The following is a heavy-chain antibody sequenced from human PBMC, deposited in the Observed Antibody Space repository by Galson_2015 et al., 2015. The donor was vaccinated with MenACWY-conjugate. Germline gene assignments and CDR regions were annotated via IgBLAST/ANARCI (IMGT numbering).Heavy chain of an antibody. J-gene: IGHJ4*02. V-gene: IGHV6-1*01. CDR3: AREESGTYSFAY. D-gene: IGHD1-26*01. Sequence: LEWLGRTYYRSQWNNDYTISVRGRITINPDTSKNQVSLHLNSVTPEDTAVYYCAREESGTYSFAYWGQGTLVTVSS. CDR2: TYYRSQWNN.